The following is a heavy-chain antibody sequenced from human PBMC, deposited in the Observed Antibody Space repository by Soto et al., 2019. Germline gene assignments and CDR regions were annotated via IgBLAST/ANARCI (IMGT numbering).Heavy chain of an antibody. J-gene: IGHJ6*02. CDR2: IYHSGST. CDR1: GGSISSSNW. D-gene: IGHD3-22*01. V-gene: IGHV4-4*02. CDR3: ARSPDSSGYYPRWYYYGMDV. Sequence: SETLSLTCTVSGGSISSSNWWSWVRQHPGKGLEWIGEIYHSGSTNYNPSLKSRVTISVDKSKNQFSLKLSSVTAADTAVYYCARSPDSSGYYPRWYYYGMDVWGQGTTVTVSS.